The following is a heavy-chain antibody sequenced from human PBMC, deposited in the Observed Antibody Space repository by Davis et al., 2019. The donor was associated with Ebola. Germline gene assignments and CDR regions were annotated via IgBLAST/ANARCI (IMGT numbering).Heavy chain of an antibody. J-gene: IGHJ5*02. CDR2: IYNSGRT. Sequence: PSETLSLTCTVSGGSTSSDYWSWIRQPPGKGLEWIGYIYNSGRTNYNPSLKSRATISVDTSKNQFSLKLSSLTAADTALYYCASGRGENSLQTWGQGARVTV. CDR3: ASGRGENSLQT. V-gene: IGHV4-59*01. CDR1: GGSTSSDY. D-gene: IGHD1-14*01.